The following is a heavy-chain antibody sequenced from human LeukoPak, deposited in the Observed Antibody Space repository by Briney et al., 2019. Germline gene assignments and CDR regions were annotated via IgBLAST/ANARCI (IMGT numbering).Heavy chain of an antibody. D-gene: IGHD4-17*01. CDR1: GGSISSSSYY. Sequence: TSETLSLTCTVSGGSISSSSYYWGWIRQPPGKGLEWIGSIYYSGSTYYNSSLKSRVTISVDTAKIQFSLKLSSVTAADTAVYYCGRVRRYGDYWWFDPWGQGTLVTVSS. J-gene: IGHJ5*02. CDR2: IYYSGST. CDR3: GRVRRYGDYWWFDP. V-gene: IGHV4-39*01.